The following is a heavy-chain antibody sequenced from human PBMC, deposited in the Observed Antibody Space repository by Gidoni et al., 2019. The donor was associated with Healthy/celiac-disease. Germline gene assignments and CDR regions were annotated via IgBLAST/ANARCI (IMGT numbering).Heavy chain of an antibody. CDR3: ARESSYDFWSGYYKDYMDV. Sequence: EVQLVESGGGLVQPGGSLRLSCAASGFTFSCYWMSWVRQAPGKGLEWVANIKQDGSEKYYVDSVKGRFTISRDNAKNSLYLQMNSLRAEDTAVYYCARESSYDFWSGYYKDYMDVWGKGTTVTVSS. D-gene: IGHD3-3*01. CDR1: GFTFSCYW. J-gene: IGHJ6*03. CDR2: IKQDGSEK. V-gene: IGHV3-7*05.